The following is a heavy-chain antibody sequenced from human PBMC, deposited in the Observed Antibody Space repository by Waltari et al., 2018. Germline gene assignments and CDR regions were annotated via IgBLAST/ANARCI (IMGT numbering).Heavy chain of an antibody. D-gene: IGHD6-19*01. CDR1: GFTFSSYG. V-gene: IGHV3-30*18. CDR2: ISNDGNNK. J-gene: IGHJ3*02. CDR3: AKDQDSSGWLAFDI. Sequence: QVHLVESGGGVVQPGRSMRLSCSASGFTFSSYGMHWVRQAPGKGLECVALISNDGNNKFYADSVKGRFTISRDNSKNTLYLQMNSLRAEDTAVYYCAKDQDSSGWLAFDIWGQGTMVTVSS.